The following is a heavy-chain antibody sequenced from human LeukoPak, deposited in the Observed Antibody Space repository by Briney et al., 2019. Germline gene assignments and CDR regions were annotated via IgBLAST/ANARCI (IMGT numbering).Heavy chain of an antibody. J-gene: IGHJ4*02. CDR1: GFTFSSYA. Sequence: GGSLRLSCAASGFTFSSYAMPWVRQAPGKGLEWVAVISYDGSNKYYADSVKGRFTISRDNSKNTLYLQMNSLRAEDTAVYYCARLVVRGAFDYWGQGTLVTVSS. V-gene: IGHV3-30-3*01. D-gene: IGHD3-10*01. CDR2: ISYDGSNK. CDR3: ARLVVRGAFDY.